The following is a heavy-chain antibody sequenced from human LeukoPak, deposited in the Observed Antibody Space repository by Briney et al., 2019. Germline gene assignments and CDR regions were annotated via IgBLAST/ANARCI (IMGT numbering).Heavy chain of an antibody. CDR2: INYSGGT. CDR3: ARGGEMVYCSDGSCSSSRYPFDY. D-gene: IGHD2-15*01. CDR1: GGSFSGYS. J-gene: IGHJ4*02. V-gene: IGHV4-34*01. Sequence: SETLSLTCAVYGGSFSGYSWSWIRQPPGKGLEWIGEINYSGGTNYNPSLKSRVTMSVDTSKNQFSLKVNSVTAADTAVYYCARGGEMVYCSDGSCSSSRYPFDYWGQGTVATVSS.